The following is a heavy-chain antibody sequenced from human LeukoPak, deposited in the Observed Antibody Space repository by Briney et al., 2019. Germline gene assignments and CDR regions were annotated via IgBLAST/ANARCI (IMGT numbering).Heavy chain of an antibody. CDR2: IYADGNT. V-gene: IGHV3-53*05. D-gene: IGHD2-15*01. CDR3: AKGECSGGSCYLLYNWFDP. Sequence: GGSLRLSCAASGFIVNTNYTTWVRQAPGRGLEWVSFIYADGNTYYADSVKGRFTISRDISKNAVYLQMNSLRAEDTAVYYCAKGECSGGSCYLLYNWFDPWGQGTLVTVSS. CDR1: GFIVNTNY. J-gene: IGHJ5*02.